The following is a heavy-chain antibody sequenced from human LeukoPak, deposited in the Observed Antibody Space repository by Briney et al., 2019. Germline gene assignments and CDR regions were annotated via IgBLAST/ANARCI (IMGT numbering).Heavy chain of an antibody. CDR3: ARGYGSGSFDY. CDR1: GFTFSRYS. CDR2: ISSNGITI. V-gene: IGHV3-48*01. J-gene: IGHJ4*02. Sequence: GGSLRLSCAASGFTFSRYSMNWVRQAPGKGLEWVSYISSNGITIYYADSVKGRFTISRDNSKNTLYLQMDSLRAEDTAVYYSARGYGSGSFDYWGQGTLVTVSS. D-gene: IGHD3-10*01.